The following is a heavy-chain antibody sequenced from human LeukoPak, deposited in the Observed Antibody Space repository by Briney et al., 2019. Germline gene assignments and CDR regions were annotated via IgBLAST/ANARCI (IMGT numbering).Heavy chain of an antibody. CDR1: GGSISSGDYY. D-gene: IGHD2-15*01. CDR3: ARPGDCSGGSCWYYFDY. CDR2: IYYSGST. Sequence: PSETLSPTCTVSGGSISSGDYYWGWIRQPPGKGLEWIGSIYYSGSTYYNPSLKSRVTISVDTSKNQLSLKLSSVTAADTAVYYCARPGDCSGGSCWYYFDYWGQGTLVTVSS. V-gene: IGHV4-39*01. J-gene: IGHJ4*02.